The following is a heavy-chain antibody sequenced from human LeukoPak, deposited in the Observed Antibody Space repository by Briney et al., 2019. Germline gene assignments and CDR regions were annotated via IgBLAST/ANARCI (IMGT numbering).Heavy chain of an antibody. CDR3: ASGKRLRYFDRPKYYFDY. J-gene: IGHJ4*02. Sequence: PGGSLRLSCAASGFTFSTYAIHWVRQAPGKGLEWVAVISFDGVNTFYADSVKGRFTISRDNSKNTLYLQMNSLRADDTAVYYCASGKRLRYFDRPKYYFDYWGQGTLVTVSS. CDR1: GFTFSTYA. D-gene: IGHD3-9*01. CDR2: ISFDGVNT. V-gene: IGHV3-30*04.